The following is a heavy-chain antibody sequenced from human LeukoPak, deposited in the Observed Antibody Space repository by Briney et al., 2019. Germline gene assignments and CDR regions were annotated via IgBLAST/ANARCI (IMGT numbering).Heavy chain of an antibody. Sequence: GGSLRLSRVASGFSFSDYYMNWFRQAPGKGLEWLSFISGSGHNILYTDSVKGRFTVSRDNVKKTVFLQMNSLRADDTAVYYCARDLFSFYYDSSGYCDYWGQGTRVTVSS. CDR1: GFSFSDYY. CDR2: ISGSGHNI. D-gene: IGHD3-22*01. CDR3: ARDLFSFYYDSSGYCDY. V-gene: IGHV3-11*01. J-gene: IGHJ4*02.